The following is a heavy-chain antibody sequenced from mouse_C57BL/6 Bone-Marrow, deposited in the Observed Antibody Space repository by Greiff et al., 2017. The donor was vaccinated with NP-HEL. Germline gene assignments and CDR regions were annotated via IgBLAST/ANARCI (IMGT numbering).Heavy chain of an antibody. V-gene: IGHV1-49*01. D-gene: IGHD2-4*01. CDR1: YFAFTASA. CDR3: ARVLNDYPYYFAY. J-gene: IGHJ2*01. Sequence: LQQSGAELVRPGSSVKLSCKVSYFAFTASAMHWVKQRPGHGLEWRGSFTMYSDATEYSQNFKGKATLTANTSSSTAYMELSSLTSEDSADYYCARVLNDYPYYFAYWGQGTTLTVSS. CDR2: FTMYSDAT.